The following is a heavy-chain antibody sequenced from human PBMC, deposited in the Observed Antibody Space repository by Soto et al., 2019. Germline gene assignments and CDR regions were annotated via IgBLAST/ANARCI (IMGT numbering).Heavy chain of an antibody. D-gene: IGHD6-19*01. CDR3: AKYSSAWDFDY. Sequence: EVQLLESGGGLVQPGGSLRLSCAASRFTFRNYAMSWVRQAPVKGLEWVSGISDSGAGTYYADSVKGRFTISRDSSKNTLYLQMNSLRAEDTAVYYCAKYSSAWDFDYWGQGTLVTVSS. V-gene: IGHV3-23*01. J-gene: IGHJ4*02. CDR2: ISDSGAGT. CDR1: RFTFRNYA.